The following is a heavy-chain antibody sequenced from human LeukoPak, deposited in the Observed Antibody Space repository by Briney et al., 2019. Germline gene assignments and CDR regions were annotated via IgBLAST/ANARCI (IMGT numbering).Heavy chain of an antibody. V-gene: IGHV1-69*05. CDR1: GGTFSGYA. D-gene: IGHD3-16*01. J-gene: IGHJ5*02. Sequence: SVKVSCKASGGTFSGYAISWVRQAPGQGLEWMGRIIPIFGTANYAQKFQGRVTITTDESTSTAYMELSSLRSEDTAVYYCAREGRLRSNWFDPWGQGTLVTVSS. CDR3: AREGRLRSNWFDP. CDR2: IIPIFGTA.